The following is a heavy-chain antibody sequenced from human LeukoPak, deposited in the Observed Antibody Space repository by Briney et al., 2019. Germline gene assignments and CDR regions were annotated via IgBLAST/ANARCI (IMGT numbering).Heavy chain of an antibody. J-gene: IGHJ3*02. CDR2: IYYSGST. CDR1: GGSISSYY. CDR3: ASSSGTTRGAFDI. Sequence: SSETLSLTCTVSGGSISSYYWSWIRQPPGKGLEWIGYIYYSGSTYHNPSLKSRVTISVDTSKNQFSLKLSSVTAADTAVYYCASSSGTTRGAFDIWGQGTMVTVSS. V-gene: IGHV4-59*08. D-gene: IGHD4-11*01.